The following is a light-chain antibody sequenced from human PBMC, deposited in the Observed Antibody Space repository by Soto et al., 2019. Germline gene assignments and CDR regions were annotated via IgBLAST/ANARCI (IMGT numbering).Light chain of an antibody. CDR1: QSVSSN. Sequence: EIVMTQSPATLSVSPGERATLSCRASQSVSSNLAWYQQKPGQAPRLLIYGASTRATGSPARFSGSGSGTEFTLTISSLQSEDFAVYYCQQYNEWPPYTFGQGTKLEIK. V-gene: IGKV3-15*01. CDR2: GAS. CDR3: QQYNEWPPYT. J-gene: IGKJ2*01.